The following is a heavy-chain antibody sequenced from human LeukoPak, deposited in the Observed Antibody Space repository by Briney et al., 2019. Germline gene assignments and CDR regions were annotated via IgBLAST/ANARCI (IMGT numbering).Heavy chain of an antibody. D-gene: IGHD3-22*01. V-gene: IGHV3-23*01. Sequence: GGSLRLSCAASGFIFSSYGLTWVRQAPGKGLEWVSSISNDGGGTTYADFVQGRFTISRDNSKNTVFLQMNSLRAEDTALYYCAKGSSGYFLDYWGQGTLVTVPS. CDR3: AKGSSGYFLDY. CDR2: ISNDGGGT. J-gene: IGHJ4*02. CDR1: GFIFSSYG.